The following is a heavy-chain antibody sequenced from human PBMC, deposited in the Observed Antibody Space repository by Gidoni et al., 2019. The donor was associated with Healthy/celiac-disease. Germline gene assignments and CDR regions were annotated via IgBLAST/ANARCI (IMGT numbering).Heavy chain of an antibody. Sequence: EVQLVESGGGLVQPGGSLRLSCAASGFTFSSYSMNWVRQAPGKGLEWVSYISSSSSTIYYADSVKGRFTISRDNAKNSLYLQMNSLRDEDTAVYYCARDLRSGGSSSLDYWGQGTLVTVSS. CDR1: GFTFSSYS. J-gene: IGHJ4*02. V-gene: IGHV3-48*02. CDR3: ARDLRSGGSSSLDY. CDR2: ISSSSSTI. D-gene: IGHD2-15*01.